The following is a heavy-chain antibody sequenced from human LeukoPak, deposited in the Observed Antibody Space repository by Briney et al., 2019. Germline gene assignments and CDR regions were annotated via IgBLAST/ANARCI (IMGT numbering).Heavy chain of an antibody. CDR2: IYYSGST. V-gene: IGHV4-59*08. D-gene: IGHD3-16*01. Sequence: SETLSLTCTVSGGPISSYYWSWIRQPPGKGLEWIGYIYYSGSTNYNPSLKSRVTISVDTSKNQFSLKLSSVTAADTAVYYCARMIRSDVYFDYWGQGTLVTVSS. J-gene: IGHJ4*02. CDR3: ARMIRSDVYFDY. CDR1: GGPISSYY.